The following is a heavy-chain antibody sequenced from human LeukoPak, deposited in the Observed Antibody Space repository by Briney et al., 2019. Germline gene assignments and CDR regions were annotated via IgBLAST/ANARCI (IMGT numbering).Heavy chain of an antibody. V-gene: IGHV4-34*01. CDR2: ISHSGST. Sequence: SETLSLTCAVYGGSFSGYYWCWIRQPPGKGLEWIGEISHSGSTNYNPSLKSRVTISVDTSKNQFSLKLSSVTAADTAAYYCARGGSRIVVVVAARKPHYFDYWGQGTLVTVSS. CDR3: ARGGSRIVVVVAARKPHYFDY. D-gene: IGHD2-15*01. J-gene: IGHJ4*02. CDR1: GGSFSGYY.